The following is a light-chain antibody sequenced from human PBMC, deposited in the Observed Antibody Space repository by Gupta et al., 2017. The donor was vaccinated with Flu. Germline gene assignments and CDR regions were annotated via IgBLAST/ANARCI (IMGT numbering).Light chain of an antibody. Sequence: PDFQSVNTKEKGTITCRSSQNIGTRLNWYQQKPDQSPKLLIKYASHDGSGVPSRFSGSGSGTXFTLTIXNRETEDAATYYCQQSINLPWTFGXGTKVDIK. CDR1: QNIGTR. V-gene: IGKV6-21*01. J-gene: IGKJ1*01. CDR3: QQSINLPWT. CDR2: YAS.